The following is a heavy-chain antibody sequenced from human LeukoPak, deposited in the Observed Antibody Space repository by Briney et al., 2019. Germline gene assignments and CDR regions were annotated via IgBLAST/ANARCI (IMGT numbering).Heavy chain of an antibody. CDR2: ISGRGDST. J-gene: IGHJ4*02. CDR1: VFTFTEYA. D-gene: IGHD6-13*01. CDR3: AKTRAAAGIPRDYFGY. Sequence: PRGSLRVSCAAPVFTFTEYAMSSVPPAPGKGRWCGSGISGRGDSTYYADSLKGRFTISRDRSKNTLYLQMSSLRAEDAAVYYCAKTRAAAGIPRDYFGYWGQGTLVTVSS. V-gene: IGHV3-23*01.